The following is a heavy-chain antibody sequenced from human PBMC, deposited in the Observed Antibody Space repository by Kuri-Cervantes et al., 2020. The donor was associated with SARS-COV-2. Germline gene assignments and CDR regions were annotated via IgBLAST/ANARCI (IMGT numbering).Heavy chain of an antibody. J-gene: IGHJ4*02. V-gene: IGHV1-24*01. Sequence: ASVKVSCKASGGTFSSYAISWVRQAPGQGLEWMGGFNPEDGETIYAQKFQGRVTMTEDTSTDTAYMELSSLRSEDTAVYYCATTCAFLMGATYDYWGQGTLVTVSS. CDR2: FNPEDGET. D-gene: IGHD1-26*01. CDR3: ATTCAFLMGATYDY. CDR1: GGTFSSYA.